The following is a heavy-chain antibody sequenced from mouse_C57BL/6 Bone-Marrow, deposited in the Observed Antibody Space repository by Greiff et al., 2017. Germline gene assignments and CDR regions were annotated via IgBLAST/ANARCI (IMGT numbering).Heavy chain of an antibody. CDR3: ARPHYYGSSHYWYFDV. D-gene: IGHD1-1*01. J-gene: IGHJ1*03. CDR2: INPSNGGT. V-gene: IGHV1-53*01. Sequence: VQLQQPGTELVKPGASVKLSCKASGYTFTRYWMHWVKQRPGQGLEWIGNINPSNGGTNYNEKFKSKATLTVDKSSSTASMQLSSLTSEDSAVYYCARPHYYGSSHYWYFDVWGTGTTVTVSS. CDR1: GYTFTRYW.